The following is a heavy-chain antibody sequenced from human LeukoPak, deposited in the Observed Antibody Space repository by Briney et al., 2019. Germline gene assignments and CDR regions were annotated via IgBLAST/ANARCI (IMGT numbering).Heavy chain of an antibody. J-gene: IGHJ6*02. V-gene: IGHV4-59*08. D-gene: IGHD5-12*01. CDR2: IHYSGSN. CDR1: GGSISSHY. CDR3: ARRVATRSPYYYGMDV. Sequence: PSETLSLTCTVSGGSISSHYWSWIRQSPGKGLEWIGYIHYSGSNYYNPSLKSRLTMSVDTSKSQFSLKLSSVTAADTAVYYCARRVATRSPYYYGMDVWGQGTSVTVSS.